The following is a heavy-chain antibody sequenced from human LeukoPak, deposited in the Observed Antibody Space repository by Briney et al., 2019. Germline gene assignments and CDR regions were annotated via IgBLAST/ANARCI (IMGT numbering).Heavy chain of an antibody. D-gene: IGHD2-2*01. V-gene: IGHV3-48*01. CDR2: ISSSSSNI. CDR1: GFIFSSYS. J-gene: IGHJ3*02. CDR3: ARDQQAIPYAFDI. Sequence: GGSLRLSCAASGFIFSSYSMNWVRQAPGKGLEWVSYISSSSSNINYADSVKGRFTTSRDNAKNSLYLQMNSLRAEDTAVYYCARDQQAIPYAFDIWGQGTMVTVSS.